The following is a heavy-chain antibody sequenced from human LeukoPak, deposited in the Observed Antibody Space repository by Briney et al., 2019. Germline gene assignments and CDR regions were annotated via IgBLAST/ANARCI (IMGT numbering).Heavy chain of an antibody. CDR1: GYTFTSYD. V-gene: IGHV1-8*01. CDR2: MNPNSGNT. Sequence: ASVKVSCKASGYTFTSYDISWVRQATGQGLEWMGWMNPNSGNTGYAQKFQGRVTMTRNTSISTAYMELSSLRSEDTAVYYCARGDCSSTSCYYLDYYGMDVWGQGTTVTVSS. D-gene: IGHD2-2*01. J-gene: IGHJ6*02. CDR3: ARGDCSSTSCYYLDYYGMDV.